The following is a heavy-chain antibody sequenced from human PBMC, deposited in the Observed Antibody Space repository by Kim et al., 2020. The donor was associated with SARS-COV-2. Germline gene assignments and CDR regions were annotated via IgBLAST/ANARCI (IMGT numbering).Heavy chain of an antibody. CDR2: GGT. J-gene: IGHJ5*02. Sequence: GGTNYTQKLQGWVTMTRDTSISTAYMELSRLRSDDTAVYYCARGGQWFDPWGQGTLVTVSS. CDR3: ARGGQWFDP. V-gene: IGHV1-2*04. D-gene: IGHD3-10*01.